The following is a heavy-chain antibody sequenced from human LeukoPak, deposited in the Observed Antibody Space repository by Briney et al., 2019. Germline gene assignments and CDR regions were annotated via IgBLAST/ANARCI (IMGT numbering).Heavy chain of an antibody. Sequence: GGSLRLSCAASGFTFSTYAMSWVRQAPGKGLEWVSTLSTSGGTTYYAESVKGRFTISRDNSKNTLYLQMNSLRAEDTAVYYCARESWYYYDSSGYINYMDVWGKGTTVTISS. J-gene: IGHJ6*03. CDR3: ARESWYYYDSSGYINYMDV. V-gene: IGHV3-23*01. CDR2: LSTSGGTT. D-gene: IGHD3-22*01. CDR1: GFTFSTYA.